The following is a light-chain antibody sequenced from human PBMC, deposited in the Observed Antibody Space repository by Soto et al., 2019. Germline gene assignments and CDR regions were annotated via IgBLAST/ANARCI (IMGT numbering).Light chain of an antibody. CDR1: SSDIGDYNY. CDR2: DVS. V-gene: IGLV2-14*01. Sequence: QSALTQPASLSGSPGQSITISCTGASSDIGDYNYVSWYQQHPGKAPKLVIYDVSNRPSGVSNRFSGSKSGNTASLTISGLQAEDEADYYCSSYTSSGTQVVFGGGTKLTVL. J-gene: IGLJ2*01. CDR3: SSYTSSGTQVV.